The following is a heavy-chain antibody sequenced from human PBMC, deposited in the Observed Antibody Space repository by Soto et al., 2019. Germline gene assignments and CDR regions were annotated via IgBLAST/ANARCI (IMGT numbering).Heavy chain of an antibody. CDR1: SGSISSSNW. Sequence: PSETLSLTCAVSSGSISSSNWWSWVRQPPGKGMEWIGEIYHSGSTNYNPSLKSRVTISVDKSKNQFSLKLSSVTAADTAIYYCAKQNGGNSYDTFDIWGQGTMVTVSS. CDR2: IYHSGST. CDR3: AKQNGGNSYDTFDI. J-gene: IGHJ3*02. V-gene: IGHV4-4*02. D-gene: IGHD2-21*02.